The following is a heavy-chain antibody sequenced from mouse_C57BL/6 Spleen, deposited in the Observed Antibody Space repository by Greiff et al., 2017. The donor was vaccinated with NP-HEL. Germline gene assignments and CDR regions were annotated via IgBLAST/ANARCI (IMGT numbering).Heavy chain of an antibody. CDR1: GFTFSDYG. Sequence: EVKLMESGGGLVKPGGSLKLSCAASGFTFSDYGMYWVRQAPEKGLEWVAYISSGSSSIYYADTVKGRFTISRDNAKNTLFLQMTSLRSEDTAMYYCARWGPGNYFDYWGQGTTLTVSS. V-gene: IGHV5-17*01. J-gene: IGHJ2*01. CDR3: ARWGPGNYFDY. CDR2: ISSGSSSI.